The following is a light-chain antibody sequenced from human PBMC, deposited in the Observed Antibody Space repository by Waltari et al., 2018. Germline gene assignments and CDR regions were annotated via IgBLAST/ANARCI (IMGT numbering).Light chain of an antibody. CDR2: WAS. J-gene: IGKJ2*02. Sequence: DIVITQSPDSMAVSLGERATLNCDSSLSFLYDCDNNIYLAWYQQKPGQPPKLLIHWASTRESGVPDRFSGSGSGTEFALTISSLQAEDVAVYYCQQYLRAPRTFGQGTALEIK. CDR3: QQYLRAPRT. CDR1: LSFLYDCDNNIY. V-gene: IGKV4-1*01.